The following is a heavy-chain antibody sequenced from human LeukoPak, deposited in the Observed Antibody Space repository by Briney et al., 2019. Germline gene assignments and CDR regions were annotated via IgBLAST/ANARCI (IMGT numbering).Heavy chain of an antibody. D-gene: IGHD1-14*01. CDR3: ATETNGRHYDY. J-gene: IGHJ4*02. Sequence: GGSLRLSCTASGLTFSTSGFNWVRQAPGKGLEWVASIGPTGSYRYHADSIKGRFTISRDNANNFLYLQMNSLRVEDTAVYYCATETNGRHYDYWGQGTLLTVSS. CDR2: IGPTGSYR. V-gene: IGHV3-21*06. CDR1: GLTFSTSG.